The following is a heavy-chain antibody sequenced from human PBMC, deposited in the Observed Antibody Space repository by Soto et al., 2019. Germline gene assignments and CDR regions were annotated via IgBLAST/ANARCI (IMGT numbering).Heavy chain of an antibody. CDR1: GGSISSGGYY. J-gene: IGHJ3*02. D-gene: IGHD3-10*01. V-gene: IGHV4-31*03. CDR2: IYYSGST. CDR3: AGDGGGLYYYGSGSDAFDI. Sequence: QVQLQESGPGLVKPSQTLSLTCTVSGGSISSGGYYWSWIRQHPGKGLEWIGYIYYSGSTYYNPSLKSRVTISVDTSKNQFSLKLSSVTAADTAVYYCAGDGGGLYYYGSGSDAFDIWGQGTKVTVSS.